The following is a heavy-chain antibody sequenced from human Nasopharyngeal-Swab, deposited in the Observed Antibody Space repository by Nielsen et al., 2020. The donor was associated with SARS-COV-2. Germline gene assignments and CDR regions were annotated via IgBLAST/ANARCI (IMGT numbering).Heavy chain of an antibody. J-gene: IGHJ3*01. CDR3: ARNHNWVGDAFDL. Sequence: SETLSLTCTVAGGSISDYYWSWIRQPPGKGLEWVGYIYYSGTTNYNPYLESRVTISIDMSKNQFSRKLYSVTAADTAVYYCARNHNWVGDAFDLWGQGTMVTVSS. CDR2: IYYSGTT. CDR1: GGSISDYY. D-gene: IGHD1-1*01. V-gene: IGHV4-59*08.